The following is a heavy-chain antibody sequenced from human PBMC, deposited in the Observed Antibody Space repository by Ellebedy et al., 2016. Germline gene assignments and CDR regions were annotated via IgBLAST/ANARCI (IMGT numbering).Heavy chain of an antibody. CDR1: GFTFSSYG. CDR3: ARVPSGVEAYYYTTTVWTS. CDR2: ISYDGSNK. J-gene: IGHJ6*02. Sequence: GESLKISCAASGFTFSSYGMHWVRQAPGKGLEWVAVISYDGSNKYYADSVKGRFTISRDNSKNTLYLQMNSLRAEDTAVYYCARVPSGVEAYYYTTTVWTSGAKGPRSPSP. V-gene: IGHV3-30*03. D-gene: IGHD1-1*01.